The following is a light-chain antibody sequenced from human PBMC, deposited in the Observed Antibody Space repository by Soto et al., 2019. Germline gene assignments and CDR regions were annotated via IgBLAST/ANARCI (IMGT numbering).Light chain of an antibody. CDR3: QVWDSSSDVV. J-gene: IGLJ2*01. CDR1: NIGSKS. CDR2: YDS. Sequence: SYELTQPPSVSVAPGKTARITCGGNNIGSKSVHWYQQKPGQAPVLVIYYDSDRPSGIPERFSGSNSWNTATLTISRVEAGDEADYYCQVWDSSSDVVFGGGTKLTVL. V-gene: IGLV3-21*04.